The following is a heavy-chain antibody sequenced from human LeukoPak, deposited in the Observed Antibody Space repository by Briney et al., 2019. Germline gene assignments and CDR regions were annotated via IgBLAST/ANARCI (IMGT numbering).Heavy chain of an antibody. CDR3: AGDRLGDDFWSGYYRWFDP. J-gene: IGHJ5*02. D-gene: IGHD3-3*01. Sequence: ASVKVSCKASGYTFTGYYMHWVRQAPGQGLEWMGWINPNSGGTNYAQKFQGRVTMTRDTSISTAYMELSRLRSDDTAVYYCAGDRLGDDFWSGYYRWFDPWGQGTLVTVSS. V-gene: IGHV1-2*02. CDR2: INPNSGGT. CDR1: GYTFTGYY.